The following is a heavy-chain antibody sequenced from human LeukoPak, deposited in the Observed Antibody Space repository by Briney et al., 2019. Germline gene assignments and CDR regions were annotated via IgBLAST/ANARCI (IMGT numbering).Heavy chain of an antibody. CDR1: GYTFTGYY. J-gene: IGHJ4*02. CDR3: ARAPQLIPSGSYYPDY. D-gene: IGHD1-26*01. CDR2: INPNSGGT. V-gene: IGHV1-2*02. Sequence: ASVKVSCKASGYTFTGYYMHWVRQAPGQGLEWMGWINPNSGGTNYAQKFQGRVTMTRDTSISTAYMELSRLRSDDTAVYYCARAPQLIPSGSYYPDYWGQGTLVTVSS.